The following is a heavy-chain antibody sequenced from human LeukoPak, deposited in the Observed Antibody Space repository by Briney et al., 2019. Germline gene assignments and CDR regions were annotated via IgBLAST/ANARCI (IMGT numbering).Heavy chain of an antibody. V-gene: IGHV3-23*01. CDR2: ISGSGGST. D-gene: IGHD3-3*01. J-gene: IGHJ4*02. CDR1: GFTFSSYA. Sequence: PGWSLRLSCAASGFTFSSYAMSWVRQAPGKGLVWVSAISGSGGSTYHADSVKGRFTISRDNSKNTLYLQMNSLTAEDTAVYYCAKDRSITSTYVPRWGRGTLVTVSS. CDR3: AKDRSITSTYVPR.